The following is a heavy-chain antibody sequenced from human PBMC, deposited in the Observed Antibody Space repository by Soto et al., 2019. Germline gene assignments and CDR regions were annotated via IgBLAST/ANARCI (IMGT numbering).Heavy chain of an antibody. CDR3: ARGSSIAGLYYGMDV. J-gene: IGHJ6*02. CDR2: NYYSGIT. Sequence: SISSGGYYWTWIRQHPGKGLEWIGYNYYSGITYYNPSLKSRVTISLDTSKNQFSLKLSSVTAADTAVYYCARGSSIAGLYYGMDVWGQGTTVTVSS. V-gene: IGHV4-31*02. CDR1: SISSGGYY. D-gene: IGHD6-6*01.